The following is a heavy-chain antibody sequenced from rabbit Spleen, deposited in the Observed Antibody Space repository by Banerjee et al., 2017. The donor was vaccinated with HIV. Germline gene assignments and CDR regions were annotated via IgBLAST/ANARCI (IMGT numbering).Heavy chain of an antibody. D-gene: IGHD4-1*01. CDR1: GLDFSSSYW. J-gene: IGHJ6*01. Sequence: QEQLVESGGGLVQPEGSLTLTCMSSGLDFSSSYWICWVRQAPGKGLEWIACINTATGNAVYASWAKCRFTISKTSSTTVTLQMTSLTAADSATYFCARDLAGVIDWNFNFWGPVTLVPVS. CDR3: ARDLAGVIDWNFNF. CDR2: INTATGNA. V-gene: IGHV1S45*01.